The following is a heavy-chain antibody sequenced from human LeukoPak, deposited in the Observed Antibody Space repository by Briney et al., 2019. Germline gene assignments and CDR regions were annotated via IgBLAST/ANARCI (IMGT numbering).Heavy chain of an antibody. J-gene: IGHJ4*02. CDR3: TRGGNWAFDY. CDR2: IFYSGNT. D-gene: IGHD4-23*01. V-gene: IGHV4-59*01. Sequence: SETLSLTCTVSGGSITSYYWSWLRQPPGKGLEWIGYIFYSGNTNYNPSLKSRVTISVDTSNNQFSLRLSSVTAADTAVYYCTRGGNWAFDYWGQGTLVTVSS. CDR1: GGSITSYY.